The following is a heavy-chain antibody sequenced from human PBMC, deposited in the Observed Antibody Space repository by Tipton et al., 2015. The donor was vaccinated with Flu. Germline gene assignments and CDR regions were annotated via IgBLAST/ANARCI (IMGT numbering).Heavy chain of an antibody. V-gene: IGHV4-39*01. Sequence: TLSLTCAVSGGSISSSTDYWGWIRQPPGKGLEWIASLSYSGSTFYKSSLKSRVTISVDTSKNQFSLKVSSVTAADTAVYYCASHPPPRISVPAPIDNWGQGTLVTVSS. CDR3: ASHPPPRISVPAPIDN. CDR1: GGSISSSTDY. CDR2: LSYSGST. D-gene: IGHD2-2*01. J-gene: IGHJ4*02.